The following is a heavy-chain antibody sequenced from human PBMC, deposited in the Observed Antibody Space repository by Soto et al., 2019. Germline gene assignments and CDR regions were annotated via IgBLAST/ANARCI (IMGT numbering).Heavy chain of an antibody. D-gene: IGHD6-19*01. V-gene: IGHV3-23*01. CDR3: AKAVYSSGLDALEI. J-gene: IGHJ3*02. CDR2: MSGDGRT. Sequence: PGGSLRLSCVGSGFTFSDSVMALVRQAPGKGLEWLSLMSGDGRTRYALSVTGRFTISRDNSKNTLYLHMSSLRAEDTAVYYCAKAVYSSGLDALEIWGQGTMVTVSS. CDR1: GFTFSDSV.